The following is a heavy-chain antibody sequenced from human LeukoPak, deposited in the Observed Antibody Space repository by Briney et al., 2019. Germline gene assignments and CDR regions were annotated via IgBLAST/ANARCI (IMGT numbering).Heavy chain of an antibody. CDR1: GFTISTFW. CDR3: ARGGTFVSDY. Sequence: GGSLILSCAASGFTISTFWMSWVRQAPGKGLEGVANIKEDGSEEYYVDSMKGRLSVSRANAKNSLYLQMDSLRAEDTAVYYCARGGTFVSDYWGQGTLVTVSS. J-gene: IGHJ4*02. D-gene: IGHD1-1*01. V-gene: IGHV3-7*01. CDR2: IKEDGSEE.